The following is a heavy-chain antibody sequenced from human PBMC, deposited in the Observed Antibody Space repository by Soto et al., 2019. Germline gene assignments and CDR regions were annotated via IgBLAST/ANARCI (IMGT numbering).Heavy chain of an antibody. D-gene: IGHD6-19*01. V-gene: IGHV3-21*01. CDR3: ARDGSSYSGYWYNYWGMDV. Sequence: GGSLILSCAASGFTFSIYTMNWVRKAPGKGLEWVSSISQTGSVIFYADSVKGRFTISRDNAKNSLFLQMNSLRVEDTAVYYCARDGSSYSGYWYNYWGMDVCGQGTTVIVSS. J-gene: IGHJ6*02. CDR2: ISQTGSVI. CDR1: GFTFSIYT.